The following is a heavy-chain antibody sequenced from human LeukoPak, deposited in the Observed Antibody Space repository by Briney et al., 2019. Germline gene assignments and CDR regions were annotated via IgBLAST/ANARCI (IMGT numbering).Heavy chain of an antibody. CDR2: IKQDGSEK. Sequence: GGSLRLSCAASGFTFSSYWMSWVRQAPGKGLEWVANIKQDGSEKYYVDSVKGRFTISRDNAKNSLYLQMSSLRAEDTAVYYCARVPIVVVPSSRRLGAFDIWGQGTMVTVSS. J-gene: IGHJ3*02. CDR1: GFTFSSYW. D-gene: IGHD2-2*01. CDR3: ARVPIVVVPSSRRLGAFDI. V-gene: IGHV3-7*01.